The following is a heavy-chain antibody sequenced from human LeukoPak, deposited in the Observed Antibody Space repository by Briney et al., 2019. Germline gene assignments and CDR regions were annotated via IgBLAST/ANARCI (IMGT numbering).Heavy chain of an antibody. CDR2: IYYSGST. D-gene: IGHD2-15*01. CDR1: GGSFSGYF. V-gene: IGHV4-34*11. Sequence: SETLSLTCGVYGGSFSGYFWRWVRQPPGKGLEWIGYIYYSGSTNYNPSPKSRVTILVDTSKNQFSLKLSSVSAADPAVYYCARDVSLGYCSGGSCYSDAFDIWGQGTMVTVSS. CDR3: ARDVSLGYCSGGSCYSDAFDI. J-gene: IGHJ3*02.